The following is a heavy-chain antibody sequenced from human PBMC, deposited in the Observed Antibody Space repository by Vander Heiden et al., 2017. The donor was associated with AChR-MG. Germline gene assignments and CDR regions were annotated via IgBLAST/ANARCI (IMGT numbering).Heavy chain of an antibody. CDR3: ARDRYYYDSSGYYYATHFDY. CDR2: IIPIFGTA. CDR1: GGTFSSYA. J-gene: IGHJ4*02. D-gene: IGHD3-22*01. V-gene: IGHV1-69*01. Sequence: QVQLVQSGAEVKKPGSSVKVSCKASGGTFSSYAISWVRQAPGQGLEWMGGIIPIFGTANYAQKFQGRVTITADESTSTAYMELSSLRSEDTAVYYCARDRYYYDSSGYYYATHFDYWGQGTLVTVSS.